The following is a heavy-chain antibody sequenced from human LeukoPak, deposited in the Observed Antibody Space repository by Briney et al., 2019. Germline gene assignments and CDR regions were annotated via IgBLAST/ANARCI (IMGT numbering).Heavy chain of an antibody. CDR3: AKDLATVTTNLVDY. J-gene: IGHJ4*02. V-gene: IGHV3-30*18. Sequence: PGGSLRLSCAASGFTFSSYGMHWVRQAPGKGLEWVAVISYDGSNKYYADSVKGRFTISRDNSKNTLYLQMNSLRAEDTAVYYCAKDLATVTTNLVDYWGQGTLVTVSS. CDR2: ISYDGSNK. CDR1: GFTFSSYG. D-gene: IGHD4-17*01.